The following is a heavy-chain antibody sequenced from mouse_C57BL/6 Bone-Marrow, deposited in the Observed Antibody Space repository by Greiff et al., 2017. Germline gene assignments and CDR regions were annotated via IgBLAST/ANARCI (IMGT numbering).Heavy chain of an antibody. CDR2: ISSGSSTI. V-gene: IGHV5-17*01. J-gene: IGHJ4*01. Sequence: DVLLVESGGGLVKPGGSLKLSCAASGFTFSDYGMHWVRQAPEKGLEWVAYISSGSSTIYYADTVKGRFTISRDNATTTLFLQMTSLRSEDTAMCYCAGERLRRGGAMGYWGQGTSVTVSS. CDR3: AGERLRRGGAMGY. CDR1: GFTFSDYG. D-gene: IGHD2-2*01.